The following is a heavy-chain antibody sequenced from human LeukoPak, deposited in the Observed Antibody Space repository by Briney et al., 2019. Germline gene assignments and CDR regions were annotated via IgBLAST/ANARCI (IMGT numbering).Heavy chain of an antibody. Sequence: PGGSLRLSCAASGFTFSSYAMHWVRQAPGKGLEWVAVISYDGSNKYYADSVKGRFTISRDNAKNSLYLQMNSLRAEDTAVYYCAREGYSSSSIPATYYYYMDVWGKGTTVTVSS. CDR2: ISYDGSNK. V-gene: IGHV3-30-3*01. D-gene: IGHD6-6*01. CDR1: GFTFSSYA. J-gene: IGHJ6*03. CDR3: AREGYSSSSIPATYYYYMDV.